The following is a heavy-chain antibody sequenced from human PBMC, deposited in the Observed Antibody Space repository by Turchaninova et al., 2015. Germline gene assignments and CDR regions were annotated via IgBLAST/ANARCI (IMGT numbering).Heavy chain of an antibody. Sequence: QITLKESGPTLVKPTQTLTLTCSFSGFSLDTSGTGVGWIRQAPGKTLEWLSRVYWDDDKRYSPSLRNRLNLTKDTPKKKVVLKQNNMDPVETATYYVGHMGSGLLASYFGVVPTNAFDFWGQGILVIVSS. D-gene: IGHD3-3*01. CDR2: VYWDDDK. CDR1: GFSLDTSGTG. V-gene: IGHV2-5*02. CDR3: GHMGSGLLASYFGVVPTNAFDF. J-gene: IGHJ4*02.